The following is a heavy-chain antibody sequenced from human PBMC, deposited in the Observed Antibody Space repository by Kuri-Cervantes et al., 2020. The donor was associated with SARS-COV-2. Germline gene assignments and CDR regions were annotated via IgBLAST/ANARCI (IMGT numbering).Heavy chain of an antibody. J-gene: IGHJ6*02. Sequence: GESLKISCAASGFTFSSYGMHWVRQAPGKGLEWVAVIWYDGSNKYYADSVKGRFTISRDNSKNTLYLQMNSLRAEDTAVYYCAKPNYMTTVVYYGMDVWGQGTTVTVSS. CDR2: IWYDGSNK. V-gene: IGHV3-33*06. CDR1: GFTFSSYG. CDR3: AKPNYMTTVVYYGMDV. D-gene: IGHD4-23*01.